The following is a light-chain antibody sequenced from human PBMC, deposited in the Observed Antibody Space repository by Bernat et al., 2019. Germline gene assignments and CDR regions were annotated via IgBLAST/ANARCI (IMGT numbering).Light chain of an antibody. V-gene: IGKV1-33*01. Sequence: DIQMTQSPSSLSAFIGDRVTITCQASHDRRIYVNWYQQKPGKVPKIIIYDASNLQRGVPSRFSGSGSGRDFSFTISSLQPEDVATYYCQQFETLPYTFGQGTQLAI. CDR1: HDRRIY. CDR3: QQFETLPYT. J-gene: IGKJ2*01. CDR2: DAS.